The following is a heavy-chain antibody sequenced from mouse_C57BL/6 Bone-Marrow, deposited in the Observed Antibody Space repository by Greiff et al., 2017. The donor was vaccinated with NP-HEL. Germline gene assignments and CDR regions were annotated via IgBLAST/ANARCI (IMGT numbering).Heavy chain of an antibody. J-gene: IGHJ2*01. CDR1: GYTFTSYW. CDR2: IYPYDSET. D-gene: IGHD3-2*02. CDR3: ARVGSSGYLDY. V-gene: IGHV1-61*01. Sequence: QVQLQQPGAELVRPGSSVKLSCKASGYTFTSYWMDWVKQRPGQGLEWIGNIYPYDSETHYNQKFKDKATLTVDKSSSTAYMQLSSLTSEDSAVYYCARVGSSGYLDYWGQGTTLTVSS.